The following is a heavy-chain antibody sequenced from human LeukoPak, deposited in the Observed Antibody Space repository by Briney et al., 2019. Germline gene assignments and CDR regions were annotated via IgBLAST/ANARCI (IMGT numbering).Heavy chain of an antibody. D-gene: IGHD6-19*01. V-gene: IGHV4-38-2*02. CDR3: ARETYSRGWNWFAA. Sequence: SGTLCLTCAASGYTISSCDYWGLVRDPPRKGLELIGSIYHSGGTYYNPSLKSRVTISIDTSKNQFSLKLSSLTAADTAVYYCARETYSRGWNWFAAWSQGSLVTV. CDR2: IYHSGGT. CDR1: GYTISSCDY. J-gene: IGHJ5*02.